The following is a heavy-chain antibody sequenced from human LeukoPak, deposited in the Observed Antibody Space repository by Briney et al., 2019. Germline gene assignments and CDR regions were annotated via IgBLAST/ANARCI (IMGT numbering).Heavy chain of an antibody. J-gene: IGHJ6*02. Sequence: SETLSFTCAVYGGSFSGYYWSWIRQPPGKGLEWIGEINHSGSTNYNPSLKSRVTISVDTSKNQFSLKLSSVTAADTAVYYCARNPTTVVTPYYYYGMDVWGQGTTVTVSS. CDR3: ARNPTTVVTPYYYYGMDV. V-gene: IGHV4-34*01. D-gene: IGHD4-23*01. CDR2: INHSGST. CDR1: GGSFSGYY.